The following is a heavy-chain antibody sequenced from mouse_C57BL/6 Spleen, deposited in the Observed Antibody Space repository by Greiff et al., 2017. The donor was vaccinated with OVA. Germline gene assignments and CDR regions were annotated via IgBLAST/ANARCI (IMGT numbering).Heavy chain of an antibody. D-gene: IGHD1-1*01. CDR2: IDPEDGET. Sequence: VQLKESGAELVKPGASVKLSCTASGFNIKDYYMHWVKQRTEQGLEWIGRIDPEDGETKYAPKFQGKATITADTSSNTAYLQLSSLTSEDTAVYYCARWDTTVVANFDYWGQGTTLTVSS. CDR1: GFNIKDYY. J-gene: IGHJ2*01. CDR3: ARWDTTVVANFDY. V-gene: IGHV14-2*01.